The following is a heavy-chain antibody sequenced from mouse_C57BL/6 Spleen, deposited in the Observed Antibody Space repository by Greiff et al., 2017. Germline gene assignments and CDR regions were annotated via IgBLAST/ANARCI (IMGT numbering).Heavy chain of an antibody. CDR2: IDPSDSYT. CDR1: GYTFTSYW. CDR3: ARSEITTVVATDWFAY. Sequence: QVQLQQPGAELVKPGASVKLSCKASGYTFTSYWMQWVKQRPGQGLEWIGEIDPSDSYTNYNQKFKGKATLTVDTSSSTAYMQLSSLPSEDSAVYYCARSEITTVVATDWFAYWGQGTLVTVSA. V-gene: IGHV1-50*01. J-gene: IGHJ3*01. D-gene: IGHD1-1*01.